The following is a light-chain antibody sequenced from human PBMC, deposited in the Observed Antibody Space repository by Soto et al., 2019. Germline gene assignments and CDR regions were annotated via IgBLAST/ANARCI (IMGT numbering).Light chain of an antibody. V-gene: IGKV3-20*01. Sequence: EIVLPQSPGTLSLSPGERATLSCRASPSVSNNYLAWYQQKPGQAPRLLIYGASNRATGIPDRFSGSGSGTDFTLTISSLQSEDFAVYYCQHYNELPLTFGGGTKVDIK. CDR1: PSVSNNY. J-gene: IGKJ4*01. CDR3: QHYNELPLT. CDR2: GAS.